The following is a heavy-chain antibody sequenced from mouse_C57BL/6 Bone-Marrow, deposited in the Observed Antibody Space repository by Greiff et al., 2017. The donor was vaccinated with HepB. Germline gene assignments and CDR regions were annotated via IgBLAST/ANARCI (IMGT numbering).Heavy chain of an antibody. Sequence: VQLKDSVAELVRPGASVKLSCTASGFNIKNTYMHWVKQRPEQGLEWIGRIDPANGNTKYAPKFQGKATITADTSSNTAYLQLSSLTSEDTAIYYCARSPHDGYYPYAMGYWGQGTSVTVSS. CDR1: GFNIKNTY. D-gene: IGHD2-3*01. J-gene: IGHJ4*01. CDR3: ARSPHDGYYPYAMGY. CDR2: IDPANGNT. V-gene: IGHV14-3*01.